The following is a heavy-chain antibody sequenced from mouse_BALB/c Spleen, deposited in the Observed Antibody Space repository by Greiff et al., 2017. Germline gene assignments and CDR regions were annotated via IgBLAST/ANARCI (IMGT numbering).Heavy chain of an antibody. J-gene: IGHJ3*01. D-gene: IGHD2-2*01. CDR3: ARSYGYDGVFAY. V-gene: IGHV2-9*02. Sequence: QVQLKESGPGLVAPSQSLSITCTVSGFSLTSYGVHWVRQPPGKGLEWLGVIWAGGSTNYNSALMSRLSISKDNSKSQVFLKMNSLQTDDTAMYYCARSYGYDGVFAYWGQGTLVTVSA. CDR2: IWAGGST. CDR1: GFSLTSYG.